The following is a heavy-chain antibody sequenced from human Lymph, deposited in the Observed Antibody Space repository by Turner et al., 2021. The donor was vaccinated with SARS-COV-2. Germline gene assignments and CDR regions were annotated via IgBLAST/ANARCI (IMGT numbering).Heavy chain of an antibody. CDR2: MSPNSGNT. CDR1: GYTFTSYD. V-gene: IGHV1-8*02. D-gene: IGHD1-26*01. CDR3: ARGRYSGGGMDV. Sequence: QVQLVQSGAEVKKPGASVKVSCKAPGYTFTSYDINWVRQATGQGLEWMGWMSPNSGNTGYAQKFQGRVTMTRNTSISTAYMERSSLRSEDTAVYYCARGRYSGGGMDVWGQGTTVTVSS. J-gene: IGHJ6*02.